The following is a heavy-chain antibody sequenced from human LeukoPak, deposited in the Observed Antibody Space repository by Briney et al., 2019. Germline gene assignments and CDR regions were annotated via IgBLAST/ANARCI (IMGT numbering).Heavy chain of an antibody. CDR3: AKSSYYYDSSGYYLGYYFDY. CDR1: GFTFGNYA. CDR2: ISGSGGST. D-gene: IGHD3-22*01. V-gene: IGHV3-23*01. J-gene: IGHJ4*02. Sequence: GGSLRLSCAASGFTFGNYAMNWVRQPPGKGLEWVSSISGSGGSTYYADSVKGRFTISRDNSKNTLYLQMNSLRAEDTAVYYCAKSSYYYDSSGYYLGYYFDYWGQGTLVTVSS.